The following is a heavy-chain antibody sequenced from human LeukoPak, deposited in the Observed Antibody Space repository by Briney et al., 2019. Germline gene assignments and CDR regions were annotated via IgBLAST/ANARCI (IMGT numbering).Heavy chain of an antibody. V-gene: IGHV3-9*01. CDR1: GFTFDDYA. CDR2: ISWNSGSI. D-gene: IGHD3-22*01. Sequence: PGGSLRLSCAASGFTFDDYAMHWVRQAPGKGLEWVSGISWNSGSIGYADSVKGRFTISRDNAKNSQYLQMNSLRAEDTALYYCAKATSAYYYDSSGYPDYWGQGTLVTVSS. CDR3: AKATSAYYYDSSGYPDY. J-gene: IGHJ4*02.